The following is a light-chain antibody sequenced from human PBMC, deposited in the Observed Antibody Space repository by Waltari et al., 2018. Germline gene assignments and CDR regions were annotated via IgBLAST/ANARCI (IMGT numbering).Light chain of an antibody. CDR1: QSISSW. J-gene: IGKJ1*01. CDR3: QHYNSYSPT. CDR2: KAS. V-gene: IGKV1-5*03. Sequence: DIQMTQSPSTLSASVGDRVTITCPASQSISSWLAWYQQRPGKAPNLLIYKASSLESGVPARFSGSGSGTEFTLTISSLQPDDFATYYCQHYNSYSPTFGQGTKVEIK.